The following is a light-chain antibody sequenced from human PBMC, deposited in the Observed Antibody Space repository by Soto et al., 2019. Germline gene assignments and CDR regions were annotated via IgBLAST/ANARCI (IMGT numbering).Light chain of an antibody. Sequence: QSALTQPRSVSGSPGQSVTISCTVTSSDVGGYNYVSWYQQHPGKAPKLMIYDVNKRPSGVPDRFSGSKSGNTASLTVSGLQSEDEADYYCCSYAGSYTLVFGGGTKVTVL. CDR3: CSYAGSYTLV. V-gene: IGLV2-11*01. J-gene: IGLJ2*01. CDR1: SSDVGGYNY. CDR2: DVN.